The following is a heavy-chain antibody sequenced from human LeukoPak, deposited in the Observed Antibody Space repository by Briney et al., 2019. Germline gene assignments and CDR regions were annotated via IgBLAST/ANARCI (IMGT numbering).Heavy chain of an antibody. Sequence: GGSLRLSCAASGFTFSSSVMSWVRQAPGKGLEWISVISGNSDYTYYADSVKGRFTISRDNSKNTLYLQMNSLRVEDTAVYYCAKNPTGFPNWFDPWGQGTLVTVSS. V-gene: IGHV3-23*01. CDR1: GFTFSSSV. J-gene: IGHJ5*02. D-gene: IGHD1-14*01. CDR3: AKNPTGFPNWFDP. CDR2: ISGNSDYT.